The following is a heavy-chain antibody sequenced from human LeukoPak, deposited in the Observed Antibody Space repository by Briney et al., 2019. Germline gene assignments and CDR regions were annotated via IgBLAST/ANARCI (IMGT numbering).Heavy chain of an antibody. CDR3: AVLHYYAMDV. CDR1: GFTFDDYA. D-gene: IGHD2-8*01. V-gene: IGHV3-9*01. J-gene: IGHJ6*02. CDR2: ISWNSGTK. Sequence: GRSLRLSCAASGFTFDDYAMHWVRQAPGKGLEWVSGISWNSGTKGYADSVKGRFTISRDNAMNSLYLQMNSLRGEDAALYYCAVLHYYAMDVWGQGTTVTVSS.